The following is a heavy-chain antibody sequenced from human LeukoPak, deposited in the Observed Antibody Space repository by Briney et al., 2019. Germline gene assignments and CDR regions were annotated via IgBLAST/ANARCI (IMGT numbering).Heavy chain of an antibody. J-gene: IGHJ4*02. CDR1: GGSISGSSYY. CDR3: ASYDTSGYFFFDY. Sequence: PSETLSLTCTVSGGSISGSSYYWGWIRQPPGKGLEWIGSIYYSGSTYYNPSLKSRVTISVDTSKNQFSLKLRSVTAADTAVYYCASYDTSGYFFFDYWGQGTLVTVSS. CDR2: IYYSGST. V-gene: IGHV4-39*01. D-gene: IGHD3-22*01.